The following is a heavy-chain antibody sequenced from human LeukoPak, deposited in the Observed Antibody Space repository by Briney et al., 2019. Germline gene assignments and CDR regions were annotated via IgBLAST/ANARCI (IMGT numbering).Heavy chain of an antibody. CDR1: GFTLDNSA. CDR3: AADPSWLLRYVGYGYEFDY. CDR2: IVVGSGST. V-gene: IGHV1-58*02. D-gene: IGHD5-12*01. Sequence: GASVKVSCKASGFTLDNSAMQWVRHARGQRFEWIEWIVVGSGSTNYAQKFQQRVTITRDMSTSTVYMELNSLRSEDTAVYYCAADPSWLLRYVGYGYEFDYWGQGTLVTVSS. J-gene: IGHJ4*02.